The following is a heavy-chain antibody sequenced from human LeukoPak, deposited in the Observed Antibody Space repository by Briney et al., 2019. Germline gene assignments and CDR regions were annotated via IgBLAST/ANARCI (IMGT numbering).Heavy chain of an antibody. Sequence: ASVKVSCKASGYTFTGYYMHWVRQAPGQGLEWMGWINPNSGGTNYAQKFQGRVTMTRDTSISTAYMELSRLRSDDTAVYYCARDTEMATINDYWGQGTLVTVSS. CDR1: GYTFTGYY. D-gene: IGHD5-24*01. V-gene: IGHV1-2*02. CDR3: ARDTEMATINDY. J-gene: IGHJ4*02. CDR2: INPNSGGT.